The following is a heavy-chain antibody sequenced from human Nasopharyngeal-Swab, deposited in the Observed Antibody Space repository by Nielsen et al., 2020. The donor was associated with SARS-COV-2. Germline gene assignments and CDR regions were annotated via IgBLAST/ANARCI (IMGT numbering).Heavy chain of an antibody. CDR2: ISYDGSNK. D-gene: IGHD2-15*01. CDR3: ARGGVGAFDI. CDR1: GFTFSSYG. Sequence: GESLKISCAASGFTFSSYGMHWVRQAPGKGLEWVAVISYDGSNKYYADSVKGRFTISRDNSKNTLYLQMNSLRAEDTAVYYCARGGVGAFDIWGQGTMVTVSS. V-gene: IGHV3-30*03. J-gene: IGHJ3*02.